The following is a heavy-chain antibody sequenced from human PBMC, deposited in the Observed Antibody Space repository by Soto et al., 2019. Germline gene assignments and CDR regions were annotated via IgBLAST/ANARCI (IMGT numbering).Heavy chain of an antibody. D-gene: IGHD3-9*01. CDR3: AREVLTDSFVAGWFDP. J-gene: IGHJ5*02. CDR2: MYYSGST. Sequence: SETLSLTCTVSGGSISSSIYYWGWIRQPPGKGLEWIGSMYYSGSTYYNPSLKSRVTISVEMSKNQFSLKLSSVTAADTAIYYCAREVLTDSFVAGWFDPWGQGILVTVSS. CDR1: GGSISSSIYY. V-gene: IGHV4-39*02.